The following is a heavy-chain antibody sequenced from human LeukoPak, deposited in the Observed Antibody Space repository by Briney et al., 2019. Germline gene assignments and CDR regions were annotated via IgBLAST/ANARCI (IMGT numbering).Heavy chain of an antibody. D-gene: IGHD3-10*01. Sequence: PGGSLRLSCAASGFTFSSYAMHWVRQAPGKGLEYVSAISSNGGSTYYANSVKGRFTISRDNSKYTLYLQMGSLRAEDMAVYYCARGPGWFGELSPDAFDIWGQGTMVTVSS. CDR2: ISSNGGST. CDR3: ARGPGWFGELSPDAFDI. J-gene: IGHJ3*02. CDR1: GFTFSSYA. V-gene: IGHV3-64*01.